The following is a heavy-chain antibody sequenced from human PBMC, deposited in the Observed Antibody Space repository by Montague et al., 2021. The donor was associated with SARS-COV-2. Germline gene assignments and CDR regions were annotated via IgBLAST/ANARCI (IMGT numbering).Heavy chain of an antibody. CDR1: GFTFGDYA. CDR2: INWNGGST. J-gene: IGHJ4*02. CDR3: ARDTRSEYFDFLTDYYKGVFFDY. Sequence: SLRLSCAASGFTFGDYAMSWVRQAPGKGLEWVSGINWNGGSTGSADSVKGRFTISRDNAKNSLYLQMNSLRAEDTALYYCARDTRSEYFDFLTDYYKGVFFDYWGQGTLVTVSS. V-gene: IGHV3-20*04. D-gene: IGHD3-9*01.